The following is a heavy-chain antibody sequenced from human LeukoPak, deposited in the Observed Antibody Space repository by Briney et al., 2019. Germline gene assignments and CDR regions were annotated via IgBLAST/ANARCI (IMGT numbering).Heavy chain of an antibody. CDR1: GYTFTSYG. D-gene: IGHD3-10*01. CDR2: ISAYNGNT. Sequence: ASVKVSCKASGYTFTSYGISWVRQAPGQGLEWMGWISAYNGNTNYAQKFQGRVTMTRNTSISTAYMELSSLRSEDTAVYYCARALSMVRERWYYYGMDVWGQGTTVTVSS. CDR3: ARALSMVRERWYYYGMDV. J-gene: IGHJ6*02. V-gene: IGHV1-18*01.